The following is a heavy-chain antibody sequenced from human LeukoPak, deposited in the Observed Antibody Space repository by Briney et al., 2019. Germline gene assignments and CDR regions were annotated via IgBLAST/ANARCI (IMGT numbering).Heavy chain of an antibody. V-gene: IGHV3-23*01. CDR2: ISGSGGST. Sequence: GGSLRLSCAASGLTFSSYAMTWVRQAPGKGLEWVSTISGSGGSTYYADSVKGRFTISRDNSKNTLYLQMNSLRAEDTAVYYCAKVPGGLVVVAATQGGLDYWGQGTLVTVSS. J-gene: IGHJ4*02. D-gene: IGHD2-15*01. CDR1: GLTFSSYA. CDR3: AKVPGGLVVVAATQGGLDY.